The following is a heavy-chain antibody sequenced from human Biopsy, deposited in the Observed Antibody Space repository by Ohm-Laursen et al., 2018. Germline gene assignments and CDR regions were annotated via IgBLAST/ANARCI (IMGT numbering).Heavy chain of an antibody. V-gene: IGHV3-7*01. CDR2: IKQDGSDI. Sequence: SLRLSCAASGFTFRSYWMSWVRQAPGKGLEWVANIKQDGSDIYYVDSVKGRFTISRDNAKNSLYLQMDSLRAEDTAVYYCAKDGGPYCGGCELDYWGQGALVTVSS. CDR1: GFTFRSYW. J-gene: IGHJ4*02. CDR3: AKDGGPYCGGCELDY. D-gene: IGHD2-21*01.